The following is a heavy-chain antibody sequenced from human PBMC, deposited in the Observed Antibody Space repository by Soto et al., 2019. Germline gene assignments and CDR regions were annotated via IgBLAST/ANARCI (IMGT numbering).Heavy chain of an antibody. CDR2: ISYDGSNK. J-gene: IGHJ4*02. V-gene: IGHV3-30-3*01. CDR1: GFTFSSYA. Sequence: QVQLVESGGGVVQPGRSLRLSCAASGFTFSSYAMHWVRQAPGKGLEWVAVISYDGSNKYYADSVKGRFTISRDNSKNTLYLQMNSLRAEDTAVYYCARDVSSSWYGNYFDYWGQGTLVTVSS. CDR3: ARDVSSSWYGNYFDY. D-gene: IGHD6-13*01.